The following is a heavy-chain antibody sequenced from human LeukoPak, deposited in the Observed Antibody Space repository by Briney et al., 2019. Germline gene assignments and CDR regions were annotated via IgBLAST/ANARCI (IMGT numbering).Heavy chain of an antibody. Sequence: SETLSLTCTVSGDSINNYYWSWIRQPAGKGLEWIGRIYTSGSTNYNPSLKSRVTMSVDTSKNQFSLKLSSVTAADTAVYYCARVSRRDQEVGFDYWGQGTLVTVSS. V-gene: IGHV4-4*07. CDR2: IYTSGST. CDR3: ARVSRRDQEVGFDY. D-gene: IGHD1-26*01. CDR1: GDSINNYY. J-gene: IGHJ4*02.